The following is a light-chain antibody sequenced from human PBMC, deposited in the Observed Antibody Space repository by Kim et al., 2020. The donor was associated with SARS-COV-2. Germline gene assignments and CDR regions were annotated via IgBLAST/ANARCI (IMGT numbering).Light chain of an antibody. Sequence: SYELTQPLSVSVALGQTARITCGGNNIGSKYVHWYQQKPGQAPVLVIYRDINRPSGIPERFSGSDSGNTATLTISRAQVGNEADYYCQVWDSSTPGGVFG. V-gene: IGLV3-9*01. CDR1: NIGSKY. CDR2: RDI. CDR3: QVWDSSTPGGV. J-gene: IGLJ3*02.